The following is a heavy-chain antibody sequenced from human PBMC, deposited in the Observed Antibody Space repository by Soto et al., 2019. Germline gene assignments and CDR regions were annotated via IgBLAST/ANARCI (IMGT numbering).Heavy chain of an antibody. J-gene: IGHJ6*02. CDR1: GYSFTSYW. D-gene: IGHD3-22*01. Sequence: GESLKISCKGSGYSFTSYWIGWVRQMPGKGLEWMGIICPGDSDTRYSPSFQGQVTISADKSISTAYLQWSSLKASDTAMYYCARHPTAYYYDSSGYTDRDYYYYGMDVWGQGTTVTVSS. CDR2: ICPGDSDT. CDR3: ARHPTAYYYDSSGYTDRDYYYYGMDV. V-gene: IGHV5-51*01.